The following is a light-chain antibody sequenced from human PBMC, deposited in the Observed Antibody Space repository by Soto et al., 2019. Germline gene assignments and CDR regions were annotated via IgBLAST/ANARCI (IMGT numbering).Light chain of an antibody. J-gene: IGLJ2*01. CDR3: GAWDGSLSVVL. CDR2: DSD. CDR1: SAYIGGNY. Sequence: QSVLTQPPSVSAAPGQKVTISCSGSSAYIGGNYVSWYQHIPGTAPKLVIYDSDKRPSEIPDRFSGSKSGTSATLDITGPQTGDEADYYCGAWDGSLSVVLFGGGTKLTVL. V-gene: IGLV1-51*01.